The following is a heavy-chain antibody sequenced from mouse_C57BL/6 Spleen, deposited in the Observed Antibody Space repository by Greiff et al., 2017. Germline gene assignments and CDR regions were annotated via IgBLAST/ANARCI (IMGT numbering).Heavy chain of an antibody. D-gene: IGHD1-1*01. Sequence: EVQLVESGGGLVKPGGSLKLSCAASGFTFSDYGMHWVRQAPEKGLEWVAYISSGSSTIYYADPVKGRFTIARDNAKNTLFLQMTSLRSEDTAMYYGSRSITTVSPAFAYWGQGTLVTVSA. CDR1: GFTFSDYG. CDR2: ISSGSSTI. CDR3: SRSITTVSPAFAY. V-gene: IGHV5-17*01. J-gene: IGHJ3*01.